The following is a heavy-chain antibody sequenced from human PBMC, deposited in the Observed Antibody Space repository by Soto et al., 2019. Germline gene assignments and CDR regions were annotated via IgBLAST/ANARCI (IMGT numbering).Heavy chain of an antibody. CDR3: ARYTAGHYFTSTSCLYVFDP. V-gene: IGHV3-23*01. Sequence: EVQLLESGGALVQPGGSLRLSCAASGFTFSNHAMNWVRQAPGKGLEWVSTISDSGSTNYAASVKGRVTISRDNAKNTVYLQMNSLRAEETSVYYCARYTAGHYFTSTSCLYVFDPWGQGTLVIVSS. J-gene: IGHJ5*02. D-gene: IGHD2-2*01. CDR2: ISDSGST. CDR1: GFTFSNHA.